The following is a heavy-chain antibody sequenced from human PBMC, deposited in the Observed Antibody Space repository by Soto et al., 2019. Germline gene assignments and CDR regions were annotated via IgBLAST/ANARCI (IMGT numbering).Heavy chain of an antibody. J-gene: IGHJ6*02. V-gene: IGHV1-69*12. CDR1: GGTFSSYA. CDR3: AREDYGDFSPGMDV. D-gene: IGHD4-17*01. CDR2: IIPIFGTA. Sequence: QVQLVQSGAEVKKPGSSVKVSCEASGGTFSSYAISWVRQAPGQGLEWMGGIIPIFGTANYAQKFQGRVTITADESTSTAYMELSSLRSEDTAVYYCAREDYGDFSPGMDVWGQGTTVTVSS.